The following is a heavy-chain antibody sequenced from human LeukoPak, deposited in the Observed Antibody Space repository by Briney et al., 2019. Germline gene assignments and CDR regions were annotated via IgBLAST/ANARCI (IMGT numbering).Heavy chain of an antibody. CDR3: ARRHSAYDRYYYGMDV. CDR1: GDSVSSNTAA. CDR2: TYYKSKWYN. J-gene: IGHJ6*04. Sequence: SQTLSLTCAISGDSVSSNTAAWNWIRQSPSRGLEWLGRTYYKSKWYNDYAVSVKSRITVNLDTSKNQFSLQLNSVTPEDTAVYYCARRHSAYDRYYYGMDVWGKGTTVTVSS. V-gene: IGHV6-1*01. D-gene: IGHD5-12*01.